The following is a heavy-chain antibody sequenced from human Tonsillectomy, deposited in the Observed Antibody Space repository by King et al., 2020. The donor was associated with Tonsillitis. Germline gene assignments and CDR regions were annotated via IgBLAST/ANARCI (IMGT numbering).Heavy chain of an antibody. Sequence: VQLVESGGGLVQPGGSLRLSCAASGFTFSDHSMNWLRQAPGKGLEWISYISGSSGSMYYADSVKGRFTISRDNARNSVYLQMNRLRGEDTAFYYCARGTDTSSFVSDYWGQGALVTVSS. D-gene: IGHD6-6*01. V-gene: IGHV3-48*01. CDR2: ISGSSGSM. CDR1: GFTFSDHS. CDR3: ARGTDTSSFVSDY. J-gene: IGHJ4*02.